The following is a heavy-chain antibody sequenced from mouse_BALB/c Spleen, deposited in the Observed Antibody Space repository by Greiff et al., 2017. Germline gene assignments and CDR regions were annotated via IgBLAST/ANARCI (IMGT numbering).Heavy chain of an antibody. D-gene: IGHD2-10*01. CDR1: GFNIKDYY. CDR3: ARSYYGNSWFAY. CDR2: IDPENGDT. J-gene: IGHJ3*01. Sequence: VQLKQSGAELVRSGASVKLSCTASGFNIKDYYMHWVKQRPEQGLEWIGWIDPENGDTEYAPKFQGKATMTADTSSNTAYLQLSSLTSEDTAVYYCARSYYGNSWFAYWGQGTLVTVSA. V-gene: IGHV14-4*02.